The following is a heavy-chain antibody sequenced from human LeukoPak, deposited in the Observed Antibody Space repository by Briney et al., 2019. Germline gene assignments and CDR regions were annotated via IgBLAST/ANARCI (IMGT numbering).Heavy chain of an antibody. CDR3: ARDRGSSSGWYAFDY. V-gene: IGHV3-53*01. Sequence: GSLRLSCASSGFTVSSNYMSWVRQAPGKGLEWVSVIYSGGSAYYADSVKGRFTISRDNFKNALHLQMNSLRAEDTAVYYCARDRGSSSGWYAFDYWGQGTLVTVSS. D-gene: IGHD6-19*01. CDR2: IYSGGSA. CDR1: GFTVSSNY. J-gene: IGHJ4*02.